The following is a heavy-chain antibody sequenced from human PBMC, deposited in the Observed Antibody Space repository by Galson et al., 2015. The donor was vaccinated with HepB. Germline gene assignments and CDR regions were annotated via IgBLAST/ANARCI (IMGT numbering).Heavy chain of an antibody. V-gene: IGHV3-23*01. CDR3: TRDQISGNGMFDPFEV. J-gene: IGHJ3*01. Sequence: SLRLSCATSGFTFSSYAMSWVRQAPGKGLEWVSTISYRGGTKIFYADSVKGRFTISRDNSKSSLFLQLNSVGAEDTALYYCTRDQISGNGMFDPFEVWGQGTMVTVSP. D-gene: IGHD4-23*01. CDR2: ISYRGGTKI. CDR1: GFTFSSYA.